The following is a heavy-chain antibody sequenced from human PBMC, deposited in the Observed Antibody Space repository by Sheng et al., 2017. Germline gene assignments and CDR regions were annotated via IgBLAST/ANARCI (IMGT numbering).Heavy chain of an antibody. J-gene: IGHJ4*02. V-gene: IGHV1-8*01. D-gene: IGHD7-27*01. CDR2: MNPNSGNT. CDR1: GYTFTSYD. CDR3: ARGLGPGDLSDNYFEY. Sequence: QVQLVQSGAEVKKPGASVKVSCKASGYTFTSYDINWVRQATGQGLEWLGRMNPNSGNTGYAQKFQDRVTITRDTSKSTVYMELSSLISEDTAVYYCARGLGPGDLSDNYFEYWGQGTLVTVSS.